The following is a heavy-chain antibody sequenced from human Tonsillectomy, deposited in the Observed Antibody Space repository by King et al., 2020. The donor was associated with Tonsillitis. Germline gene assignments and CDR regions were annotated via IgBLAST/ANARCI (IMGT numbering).Heavy chain of an antibody. Sequence: VQLQESGPGVVKPSETLSLTCTVSGGSISGSDHYWAWIRQPPVKGLEWIGYMYYSGTIFYNPSLKSRITISGATSANRFSLTLSAVTAADTAVYFCARYVSGSFDYWGQGALVTVSS. CDR3: ARYVSGSFDY. CDR2: MYYSGTI. V-gene: IGHV4-39*01. D-gene: IGHD1-26*01. CDR1: GGSISGSDHY. J-gene: IGHJ4*02.